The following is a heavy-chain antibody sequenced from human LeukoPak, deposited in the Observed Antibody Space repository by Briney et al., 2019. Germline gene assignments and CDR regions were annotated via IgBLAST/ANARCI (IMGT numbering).Heavy chain of an antibody. CDR3: ASPVGTTPEGLGL. Sequence: ASVKVSCKASANTFTGYFLHWVRQAPGQGLEWMGWINPKSGGTKYAQKFQGRVTMTRDTSIRTAYMDLSRLTSDDTAVYYCASPVGTTPEGLGLWGQGTLVTVSS. D-gene: IGHD2-15*01. V-gene: IGHV1-2*02. J-gene: IGHJ4*01. CDR1: ANTFTGYF. CDR2: INPKSGGT.